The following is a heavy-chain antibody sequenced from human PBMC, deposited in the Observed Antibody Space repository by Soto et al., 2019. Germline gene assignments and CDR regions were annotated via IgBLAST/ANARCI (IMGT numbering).Heavy chain of an antibody. J-gene: IGHJ4*02. V-gene: IGHV1-69*13. CDR3: ARTAPMDAGDKYYYDF. CDR2: IIPFFGTA. D-gene: IGHD3-16*01. CDR1: GGTFSTFG. Sequence: SVKVSCKTSGGTFSTFGISWVRQAPGQGLEWMGGIIPFFGTAKYSQKFEDRITITADESTNTVYMDLRSLTSEDTAIYYCARTAPMDAGDKYYYDFWGQGALVTVSS.